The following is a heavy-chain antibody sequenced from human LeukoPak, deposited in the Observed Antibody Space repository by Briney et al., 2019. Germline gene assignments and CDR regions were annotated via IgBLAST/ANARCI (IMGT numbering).Heavy chain of an antibody. CDR3: AKDRVFELWFEEASPYYFDY. D-gene: IGHD3-10*01. CDR2: IRYDGSNK. V-gene: IGHV3-30*02. CDR1: GFTFSSYG. J-gene: IGHJ4*02. Sequence: GGSLRLSCAAFGFTFSSYGMHWVRQAPGKGREWVAYIRYDGSNKYYADSVKGRFTISRDISKNTLYLQMNSLRAEDTAVYYCAKDRVFELWFEEASPYYFDYWGQGTLVTVSS.